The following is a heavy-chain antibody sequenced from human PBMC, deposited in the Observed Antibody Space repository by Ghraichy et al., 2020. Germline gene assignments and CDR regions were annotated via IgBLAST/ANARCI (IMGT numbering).Heavy chain of an antibody. J-gene: IGHJ4*02. V-gene: IGHV3-15*01. CDR3: TWRGADFDY. CDR1: GFTFSSAW. Sequence: GGSLRLSCAASGFTFSSAWMYWVRQAPGKGLEWVGRILSQNAGGRTDYASPVKGRFTISRDDSKNTLYLQMSSLKVEDTAVYYCTWRGADFDYWGQGTLVTVSS. CDR2: ILSQNAGGRT. D-gene: IGHD3-10*01.